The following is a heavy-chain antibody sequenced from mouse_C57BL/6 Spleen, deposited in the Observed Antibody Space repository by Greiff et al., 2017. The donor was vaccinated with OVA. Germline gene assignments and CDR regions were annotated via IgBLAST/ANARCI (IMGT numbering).Heavy chain of an antibody. CDR2: ISSGGSYT. J-gene: IGHJ2*01. D-gene: IGHD3-2*02. Sequence: EVQGVESGGDLVKPGGSLKLSCAASGFTFSSYGMSWVRQTPDKRLEWVATISSGGSYTYYPDSVKGRFTISRDNAKNTLSLQMSSLKSEDTAMYYCASPHSSGYPYYFDYWGQGTTLTVSS. V-gene: IGHV5-6*01. CDR3: ASPHSSGYPYYFDY. CDR1: GFTFSSYG.